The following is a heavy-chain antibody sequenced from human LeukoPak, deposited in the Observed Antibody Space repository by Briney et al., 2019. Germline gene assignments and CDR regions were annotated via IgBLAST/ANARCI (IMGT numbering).Heavy chain of an antibody. Sequence: GGSLRLSCAASGFTFSSYGMSWVRQAPGKGLEWVSAISGSGGSTYYADSVKGRFTISRDNSKNTLYLQMNSLRAEDTAVYYCAKGDDYVWGSYRSYAFDIWGQGTMVTVSS. CDR2: ISGSGGST. D-gene: IGHD3-16*02. V-gene: IGHV3-23*01. CDR3: AKGDDYVWGSYRSYAFDI. CDR1: GFTFSSYG. J-gene: IGHJ3*02.